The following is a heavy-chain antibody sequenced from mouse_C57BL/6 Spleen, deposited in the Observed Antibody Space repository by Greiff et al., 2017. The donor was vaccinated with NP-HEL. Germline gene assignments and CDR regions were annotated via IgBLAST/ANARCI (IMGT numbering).Heavy chain of an antibody. V-gene: IGHV5-9-1*02. Sequence: EVQRVESGEGLVKPGGSLKLSCAASGFTFSSYAMSWVRQTPEKRLEWVAYISSGGDYIYYADTVKGRFTISRDNARNTLYLQMSSLKSEDTAMYYCTRAERYGNYYFDYWGQGTTLTVSS. CDR1: GFTFSSYA. J-gene: IGHJ2*01. D-gene: IGHD2-10*02. CDR2: ISSGGDYI. CDR3: TRAERYGNYYFDY.